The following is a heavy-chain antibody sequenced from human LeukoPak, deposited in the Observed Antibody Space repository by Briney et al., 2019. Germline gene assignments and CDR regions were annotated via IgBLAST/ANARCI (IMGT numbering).Heavy chain of an antibody. Sequence: GGSLRLSCAASGFTFDDYAMHWVRQAPGKGLEWVSGISWNSGSIGYADSVKGRFTISRDNAKNSLYLQMNSLRAEDTAVYYCARDKFSTVVPAAIAPYYYYGMDVWGQGTTVTVSS. V-gene: IGHV3-9*01. D-gene: IGHD2-2*02. CDR2: ISWNSGSI. J-gene: IGHJ6*02. CDR3: ARDKFSTVVPAAIAPYYYYGMDV. CDR1: GFTFDDYA.